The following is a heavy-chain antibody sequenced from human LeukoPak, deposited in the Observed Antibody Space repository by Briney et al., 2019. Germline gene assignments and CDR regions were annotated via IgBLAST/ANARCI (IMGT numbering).Heavy chain of an antibody. CDR1: GGSISSSSYY. Sequence: RSSETLSLTCTVSGGSISSSSYYWGWIRQPPGKGLEWIGSIYYSGSTYYNPSLKSRVTISVDTSKNQFSLKLSSVTAADTAVYYCAGTYYDFWSGYFWGQGTLVTVSS. D-gene: IGHD3-3*01. J-gene: IGHJ4*02. V-gene: IGHV4-39*07. CDR3: AGTYYDFWSGYF. CDR2: IYYSGST.